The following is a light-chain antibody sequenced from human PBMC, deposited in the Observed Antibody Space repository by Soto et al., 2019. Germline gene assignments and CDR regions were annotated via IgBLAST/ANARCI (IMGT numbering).Light chain of an antibody. CDR1: QSVSSSY. Sequence: ETVLTQSPGTLSLSPGERATLSCRASQSVSSSYLAWYQQTPGQAPSLLIYGASSRATGIPDRFSGSGSGTDFTLSISRLEPEDFAVYYCQQCDSSPRTFGQGTK. J-gene: IGKJ1*01. CDR2: GAS. V-gene: IGKV3-20*01. CDR3: QQCDSSPRT.